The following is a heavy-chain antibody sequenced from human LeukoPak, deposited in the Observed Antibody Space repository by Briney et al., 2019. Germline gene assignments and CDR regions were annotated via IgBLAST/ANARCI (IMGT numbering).Heavy chain of an antibody. CDR2: ITGDGDYT. V-gene: IGHV3-23*01. D-gene: IGHD1-26*01. CDR3: AKRSGINYGYFDS. CDR1: RFTFSNYA. J-gene: IGHJ4*02. Sequence: GGSLRLSCAASRFTFSNYAMSWVRQAPGKGLEWVSAITGDGDYTDYADSVKGRFTISRDNSKNTAYLQMNSLRSEGTAVYYCAKRSGINYGYFDSWGQGTLVTVSS.